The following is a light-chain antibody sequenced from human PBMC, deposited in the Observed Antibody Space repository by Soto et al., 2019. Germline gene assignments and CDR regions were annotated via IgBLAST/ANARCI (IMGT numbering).Light chain of an antibody. CDR1: SSDVGAYDY. V-gene: IGLV2-8*01. J-gene: IGLJ1*01. Sequence: QSVLCPPPSASGSPGQSVTISCTGTSSDVGAYDYVSWYQHHPGKAPKLMIYEVNKRPSGVPDRFSGSKSGNTASLTVSGLQADDDADYYCSSYAGRNKYVFGTGTKVTVL. CDR3: SSYAGRNKYV. CDR2: EVN.